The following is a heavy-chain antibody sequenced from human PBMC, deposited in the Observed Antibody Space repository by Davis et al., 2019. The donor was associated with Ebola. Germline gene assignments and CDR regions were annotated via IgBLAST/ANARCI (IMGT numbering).Heavy chain of an antibody. J-gene: IGHJ4*01. Sequence: GESLKISCTDSVITFSSYAMTWVRQAPGKGLEWVSAISGSGGSTYYADSVKGRFTVSRDNSKNTLFLQMTSLRAEDTALYYCAGGDFWSGQFDYWGHGTLVTVSS. V-gene: IGHV3-23*01. CDR3: AGGDFWSGQFDY. CDR2: ISGSGGST. D-gene: IGHD3-3*01. CDR1: VITFSSYA.